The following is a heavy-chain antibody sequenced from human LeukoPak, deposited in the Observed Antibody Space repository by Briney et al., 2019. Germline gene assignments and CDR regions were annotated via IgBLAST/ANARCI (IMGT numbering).Heavy chain of an antibody. Sequence: ASVTVTCKVSGYTLTQLSMHWVRQAPGKGLEWMGGFDPEDGETIYAQKFQGRVTMTEDTSTDTAYMELSSLRSEDTAVYYCATVGVVVPAARVRWWFDPWGQGTLVTVSS. D-gene: IGHD2-2*01. CDR1: GYTLTQLS. CDR2: FDPEDGET. CDR3: ATVGVVVPAARVRWWFDP. V-gene: IGHV1-24*01. J-gene: IGHJ5*02.